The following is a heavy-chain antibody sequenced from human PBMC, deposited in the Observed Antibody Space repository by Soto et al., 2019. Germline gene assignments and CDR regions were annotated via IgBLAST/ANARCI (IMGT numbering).Heavy chain of an antibody. Sequence: PGESLKISCKGSGYSFTNYWITWVRQMPGKGLEWMGRIDPSDSYTNYSPSFQGHVTMSADKSLSTAYLQWSSLQASDTAMYYCAGQVGRCYSGYSGMDVWGQGTTVAVS. CDR1: GYSFTNYW. D-gene: IGHD2-15*01. J-gene: IGHJ6*02. CDR3: AGQVGRCYSGYSGMDV. CDR2: IDPSDSYT. V-gene: IGHV5-10-1*01.